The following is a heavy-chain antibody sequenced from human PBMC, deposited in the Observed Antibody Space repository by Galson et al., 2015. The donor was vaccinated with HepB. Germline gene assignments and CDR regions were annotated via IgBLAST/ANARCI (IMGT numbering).Heavy chain of an antibody. CDR1: GYTFTSYD. D-gene: IGHD3-3*01. V-gene: IGHV1-8*01. CDR2: MNPNSGNT. J-gene: IGHJ4*02. CDR3: ARGTRYYDFWSGYYRGYYFDY. Sequence: SVKVSCKASGYTFTSYDINWVRQATGQGLEWMGWMNPNSGNTGYAQKFQGRVTMTRNTSISTAYMELSSLRSEDTAVYYCARGTRYYDFWSGYYRGYYFDYWGQETLVTVSS.